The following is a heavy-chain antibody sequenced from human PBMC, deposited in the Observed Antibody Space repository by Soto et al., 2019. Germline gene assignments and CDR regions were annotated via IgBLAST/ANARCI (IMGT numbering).Heavy chain of an antibody. CDR2: IYYSGDS. Sequence: SLTCTVSGASVSSGDYYWSSIRQSPGKGLEWIGYIYYSGDSYYNPSLKGRLTISIDTSKNQFSLILNSVTVADTAIYYCVGTGTTDDYWGRGTLVTVSS. CDR1: GASVSSGDYY. D-gene: IGHD4-17*01. V-gene: IGHV4-30-4*01. CDR3: VGTGTTDDY. J-gene: IGHJ4*02.